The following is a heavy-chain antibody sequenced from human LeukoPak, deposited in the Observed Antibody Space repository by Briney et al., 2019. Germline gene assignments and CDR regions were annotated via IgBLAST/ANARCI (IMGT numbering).Heavy chain of an antibody. D-gene: IGHD2-2*01. Sequence: GGSLRLSCAASGFTFSSAWMSWVRQAPGKGLEWVGRIKSKTDGGTTDYAAPVKGRFTISRDDSKNTLYLQMNSLKTEDTAVYYCTTAYCSSTSCYLSYWGQGTLVTVSS. V-gene: IGHV3-15*01. J-gene: IGHJ4*02. CDR3: TTAYCSSTSCYLSY. CDR1: GFTFSSAW. CDR2: IKSKTDGGTT.